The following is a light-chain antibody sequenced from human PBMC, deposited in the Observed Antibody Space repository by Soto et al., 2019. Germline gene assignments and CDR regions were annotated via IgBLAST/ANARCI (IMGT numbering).Light chain of an antibody. V-gene: IGKV3-11*01. CDR3: XQRSNWPPT. Sequence: EIVLTQSPASLSLSPGERATLSCRASQSVSSYLAWYQQKPGQAPRLLIYDASNRATGIPARFSGSGSGTDFTLXISSXXPEDFAVXXXXQRSNWPPTFGQGTKLEIK. CDR2: DAS. CDR1: QSVSSY. J-gene: IGKJ2*01.